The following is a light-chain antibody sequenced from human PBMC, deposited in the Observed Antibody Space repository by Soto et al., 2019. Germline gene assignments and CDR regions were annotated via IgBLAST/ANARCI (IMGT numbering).Light chain of an antibody. Sequence: EIVLTQSPGTLSLSPGGRATLSCRASQSVSSYLAWYQQRPGQPPRLLIYRASTRATNIPARFSGSGSGTEFSLTISSLQSEDFAVYYCQQYSTWPPRYTFGQGTKLEI. CDR3: QQYSTWPPRYT. CDR2: RAS. CDR1: QSVSSY. V-gene: IGKV3-15*01. J-gene: IGKJ2*01.